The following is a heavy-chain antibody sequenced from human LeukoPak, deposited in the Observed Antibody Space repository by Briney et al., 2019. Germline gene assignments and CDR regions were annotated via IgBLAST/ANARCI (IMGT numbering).Heavy chain of an antibody. CDR3: AREDIAARPLSFKD. D-gene: IGHD6-6*01. CDR1: GYSISSGYY. V-gene: IGHV4-38-2*02. Sequence: SETLSLTCTVSGYSISSGYYWGWIRQPPGKGLEWIGSIYHSGSTYYNPSLKSRVTISVDTSKNQFSLQLNSVTPEDTAVYYCAREDIAARPLSFKDWGQGTLVTVSS. J-gene: IGHJ4*02. CDR2: IYHSGST.